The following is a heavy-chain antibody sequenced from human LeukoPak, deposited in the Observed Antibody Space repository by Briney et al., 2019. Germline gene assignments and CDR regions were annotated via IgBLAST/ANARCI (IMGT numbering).Heavy chain of an antibody. D-gene: IGHD3-22*01. CDR3: ARDSTSMIVVVNQNWFAP. Sequence: SETLSLTCTVSGGSIGTYYWSWIRQSPGKGLEWIGSIYYSGSTYYNPSLKSRVTISVDTSKNQFSLKLSSVTAADTAVYYCARDSTSMIVVVNQNWFAPWGQGTLVTVSS. V-gene: IGHV4-59*12. J-gene: IGHJ5*02. CDR2: IYYSGST. CDR1: GGSIGTYY.